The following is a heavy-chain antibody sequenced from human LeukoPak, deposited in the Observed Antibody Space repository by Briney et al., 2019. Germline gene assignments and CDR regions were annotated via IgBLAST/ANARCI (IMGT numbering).Heavy chain of an antibody. CDR3: AREPRYFDWLRGSFDY. CDR1: GGSFSGYH. D-gene: IGHD3-9*01. Sequence: PSETLSLTCAVYGGSFSGYHWSWIRQPPGKGLEWIGEINHSGSTNYNPSLKSRVTIPVVTSKNQFSLKLSSVTAADTAVYYCAREPRYFDWLRGSFDYWGQGTLVTVSS. J-gene: IGHJ4*02. V-gene: IGHV4-34*01. CDR2: INHSGST.